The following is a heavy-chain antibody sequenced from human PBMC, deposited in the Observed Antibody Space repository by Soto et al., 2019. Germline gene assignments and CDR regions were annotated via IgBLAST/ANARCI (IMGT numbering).Heavy chain of an antibody. CDR1: GGTFSSYA. CDR2: IIPIFGTA. CDR3: ARSEMATDLDY. V-gene: IGHV1-69*12. J-gene: IGHJ4*02. D-gene: IGHD5-12*01. Sequence: QVQLVQSGAEVKKPGSSVKVSCKASGGTFSSYAISWVRQAPGQGLEWMGGIIPIFGTANYAQKFQGRVTITADESTSTAYTELISLSSEYTAVYYCARSEMATDLDYWGQGTLVTVSS.